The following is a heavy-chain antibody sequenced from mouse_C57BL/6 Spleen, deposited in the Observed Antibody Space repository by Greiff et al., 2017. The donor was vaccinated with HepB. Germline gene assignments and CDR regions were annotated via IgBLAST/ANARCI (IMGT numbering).Heavy chain of an antibody. CDR1: GYTFTSYW. CDR3: ATSYYSNYVGYFDV. CDR2: INPSNGGT. J-gene: IGHJ1*03. D-gene: IGHD2-5*01. Sequence: QVQLQQSGTELVKPGASVKLSCKASGYTFTSYWMHWVKQRPGQGLEWIGNINPSNGGTNYNEKFKSKATLTVDKSSSTAYMQLSSLTSEDSAVYYWATSYYSNYVGYFDVWGTGTTVTVSS. V-gene: IGHV1-53*01.